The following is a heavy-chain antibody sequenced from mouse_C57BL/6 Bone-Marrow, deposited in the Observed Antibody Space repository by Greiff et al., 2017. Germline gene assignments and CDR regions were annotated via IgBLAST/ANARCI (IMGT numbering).Heavy chain of an antibody. D-gene: IGHD6-1*01. CDR2: IDPNSGGT. Sequence: QVQLKQPGAELVKPGASVKLSCKASGYTFTSYWMHWVKQRPGRGLAWIGRIDPNSGGTKYNEKFKSKATLTVDKPSSTASIQLSSLTSEDSAVYDSARGHRRYFDVWGTGTTVTVSA. CDR1: GYTFTSYW. V-gene: IGHV1-72*01. J-gene: IGHJ1*03. CDR3: ARGHRRYFDV.